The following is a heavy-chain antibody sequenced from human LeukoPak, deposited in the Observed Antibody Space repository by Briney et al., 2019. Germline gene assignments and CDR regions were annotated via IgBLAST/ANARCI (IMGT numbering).Heavy chain of an antibody. CDR3: AASYSETQLYYFDY. Sequence: GGSLRLSCAASGFTFNRYSMNWVRQAPGKGLEWVAYISSSGTGIYYADSVKGRFAISRDDAKNSVYLQMNSLRGEDTAVYHCAASYSETQLYYFDYWGQGNLVTVSS. J-gene: IGHJ4*02. CDR1: GFTFNRYS. CDR2: ISSSGTGI. V-gene: IGHV3-48*01. D-gene: IGHD1-26*01.